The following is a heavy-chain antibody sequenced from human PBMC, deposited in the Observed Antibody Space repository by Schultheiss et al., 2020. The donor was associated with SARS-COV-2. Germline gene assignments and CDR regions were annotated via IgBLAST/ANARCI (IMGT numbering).Heavy chain of an antibody. D-gene: IGHD2-15*01. V-gene: IGHV4-34*01. CDR3: ARREEGCSGGSCYEYFHH. CDR1: GGSFSGYY. CDR2: LRSSEST. J-gene: IGHJ1*01. Sequence: SETLSLTCAVYGGSFSGYYWNWIRQPPGKGLEWIGTLRSSESTYYNPSLNSRVTISVDPSKNQFSLKLSSVTAADTAVYYCARREEGCSGGSCYEYFHHWGQGTLVTVSS.